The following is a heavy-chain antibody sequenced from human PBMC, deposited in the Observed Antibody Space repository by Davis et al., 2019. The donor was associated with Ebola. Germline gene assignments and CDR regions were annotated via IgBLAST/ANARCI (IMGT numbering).Heavy chain of an antibody. CDR1: GFIFSDYG. V-gene: IGHV3-30*18. J-gene: IGHJ4*02. Sequence: GESLKISCAASGFIFSDYGVHWVRQAPGKGLEWVAVISYDGSNKYYADSVKGRFTISRDNSKNTLYLQMNSLRAEDTAVYYCAKDGHHTAMVYFDYWGQGTLVTVSS. CDR3: AKDGHHTAMVYFDY. D-gene: IGHD5-18*01. CDR2: ISYDGSNK.